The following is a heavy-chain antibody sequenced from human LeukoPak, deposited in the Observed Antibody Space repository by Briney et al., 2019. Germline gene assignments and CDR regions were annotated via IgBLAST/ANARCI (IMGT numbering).Heavy chain of an antibody. CDR3: ARDSVGYCSSTSCPYYYYGMDV. Sequence: ASETLSLTRTVSGGSISSYYWSWIRQPPGKGLEWIGYIYYSGSTNYNPSLKSRVTISVDTSKNQFSLKLSSVTAADTAVYYCARDSVGYCSSTSCPYYYYGMDVWGKGTTVTVSS. CDR1: GGSISSYY. J-gene: IGHJ6*04. V-gene: IGHV4-59*01. CDR2: IYYSGST. D-gene: IGHD2-2*01.